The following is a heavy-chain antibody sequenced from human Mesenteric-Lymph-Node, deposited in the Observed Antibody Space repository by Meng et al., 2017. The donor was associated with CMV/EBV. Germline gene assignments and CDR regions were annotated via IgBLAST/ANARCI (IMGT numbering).Heavy chain of an antibody. CDR3: ARVWLRNRIGDSLDY. V-gene: IGHV4-39*01. CDR1: GGSISSTDYS. D-gene: IGHD1-14*01. CDR2: FYYTGTT. J-gene: IGHJ4*02. Sequence: SGGSISSTDYSWAWLRQLPGRGLEWIGSFYYTGTTYYNPSLTSRVTISADTPRNQFFLDLSSVTAGDTASYYCARVWLRNRIGDSLDYWGQGTLVTVSS.